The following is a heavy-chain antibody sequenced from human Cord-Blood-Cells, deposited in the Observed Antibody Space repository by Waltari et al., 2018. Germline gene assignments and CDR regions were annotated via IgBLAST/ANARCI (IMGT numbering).Heavy chain of an antibody. D-gene: IGHD6-19*01. CDR2: IYYSGST. CDR1: VGSISSSRYY. J-gene: IGHJ1*01. Sequence: QLQLQESGPGLVKPSETLSLTCTVSVGSISSSRYYWGWIRQPPGKGLEWIGSIYYSGSTYYNPSLKSRVTISVDTSKNQFSLKLSSVTAADTAVYYCARQVTSSGWYVTEYFQHWGQGTLVTVSS. V-gene: IGHV4-39*07. CDR3: ARQVTSSGWYVTEYFQH.